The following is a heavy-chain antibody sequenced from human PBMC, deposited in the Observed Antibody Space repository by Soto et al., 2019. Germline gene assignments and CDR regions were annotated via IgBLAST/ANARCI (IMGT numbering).Heavy chain of an antibody. J-gene: IGHJ5*02. CDR2: ISGSGGST. CDR3: EKDLNIILVPAAHWFNP. CDR1: GFTFSSYA. V-gene: IGHV3-23*01. D-gene: IGHD2-2*01. Sequence: GRSLRLSCAASGFTFSSYAMSWVRQAPGKGLEWVSAISGSGGSTYYADSVKGRFTISRDNSKNTLYLQMNSLRAEDTAVSYCEKDLNIILVPAAHWFNPCGPVPLAT.